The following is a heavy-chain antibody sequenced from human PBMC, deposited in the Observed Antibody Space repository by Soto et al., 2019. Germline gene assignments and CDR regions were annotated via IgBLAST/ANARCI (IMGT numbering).Heavy chain of an antibody. CDR3: ASETNSTNGVCYYYYYYGMDV. Sequence: QVQLVQSGAEVKKPGSSVKVSCKASGGTFSSYAISWVRQAPGQGLEWMGGIIPIFGTANYAQKFQGRVMTTAYESTSTAYMELSTLRSEDTAVYYCASETNSTNGVCYYYYYYGMDVWGQGTTVTVSS. J-gene: IGHJ6*02. CDR1: GGTFSSYA. CDR2: IIPIFGTA. D-gene: IGHD2-8*01. V-gene: IGHV1-69*01.